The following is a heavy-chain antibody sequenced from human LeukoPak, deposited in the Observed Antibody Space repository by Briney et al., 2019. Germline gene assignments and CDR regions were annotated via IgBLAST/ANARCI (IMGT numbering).Heavy chain of an antibody. D-gene: IGHD3-3*01. J-gene: IGHJ3*02. CDR3: ARGLKITISGVVIIRSDAFDI. Sequence: PSETLSLTCAVYGGSFSGYYWSWIRQPPGKGLEWIGEINHSGSTNYNPSLKSRVTISVDTSKNQFSLKLSSVTAADTAVYYCARGLKITISGVVIIRSDAFDIWGQGTMVTVSS. V-gene: IGHV4-34*01. CDR2: INHSGST. CDR1: GGSFSGYY.